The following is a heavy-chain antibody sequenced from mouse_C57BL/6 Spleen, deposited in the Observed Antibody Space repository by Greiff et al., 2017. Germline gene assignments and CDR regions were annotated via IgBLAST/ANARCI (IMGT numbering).Heavy chain of an antibody. Sequence: QVQLQQPGAELVKPGASVKLSCKASGYTFTSYWMQWVKQRPGQGLEWIGEIDPSDSYTNYNQKFKGKATLTVDTSSRTAYMQHSSLTSEASAVYYCARKEGPTDGGRGYFDVWGTGTTVTVSS. D-gene: IGHD1-1*01. V-gene: IGHV1-50*01. CDR1: GYTFTSYW. CDR3: ARKEGPTDGGRGYFDV. J-gene: IGHJ1*03. CDR2: IDPSDSYT.